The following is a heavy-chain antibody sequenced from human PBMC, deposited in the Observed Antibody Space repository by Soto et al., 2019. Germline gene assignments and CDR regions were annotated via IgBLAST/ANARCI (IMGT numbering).Heavy chain of an antibody. CDR1: GGTFSSYS. CDR2: IIPILGTA. V-gene: IGHV1-69*01. Sequence: QVQLVQSGAEVKKPGSSVKVSCKASGGTFSSYSINWVRRAPGQGLEWMGEIIPILGTANYAQKFQGRVTITADESTSTAYMELSSLRSEDTAVYYCARDGGRHSGGIDYWGQGTLVTVSS. CDR3: ARDGGRHSGGIDY. J-gene: IGHJ4*02. D-gene: IGHD1-26*01.